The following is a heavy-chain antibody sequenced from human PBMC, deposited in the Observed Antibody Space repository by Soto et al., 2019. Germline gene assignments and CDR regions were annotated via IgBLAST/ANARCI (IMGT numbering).Heavy chain of an antibody. V-gene: IGHV4-4*02. CDR2: IYHSGST. D-gene: IGHD6-19*01. Sequence: SETLSLPYAVSSGYISSSNWWSWVRQPPGKGLEWIGEIYHSGSTNYNPSLKSRVTISVDKSKNQFSLKLSSVTAADTAVYYWARDVGYSSGNAFDIWGQGTRVTVSS. CDR1: SGYISSSNW. J-gene: IGHJ3*02. CDR3: ARDVGYSSGNAFDI.